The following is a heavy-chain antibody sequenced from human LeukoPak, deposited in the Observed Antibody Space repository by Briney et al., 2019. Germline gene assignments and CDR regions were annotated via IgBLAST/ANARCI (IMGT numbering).Heavy chain of an antibody. D-gene: IGHD1-26*01. Sequence: PGGSLRLSCAASGFTFSSYWMSWVRQAPGKGLEWVANIKQDGSEKYYVDSVKGRFTISRDNAKNSLYLQMNSLRAEDTAVYYCAREGRSYLGDDAFDIWGQGTMVTVSS. J-gene: IGHJ3*02. CDR1: GFTFSSYW. V-gene: IGHV3-7*01. CDR3: AREGRSYLGDDAFDI. CDR2: IKQDGSEK.